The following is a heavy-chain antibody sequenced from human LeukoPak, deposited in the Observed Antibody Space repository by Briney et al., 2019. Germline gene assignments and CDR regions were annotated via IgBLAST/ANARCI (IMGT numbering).Heavy chain of an antibody. Sequence: GRSLRLSCAASGFTFSSYGMHWVRQAPGKGLEWVAVIWYDGSNKYYADSVKGRFTISRDNSKNTPYLQMNSLRAEDTAVYYCARDRAAAGVDYWGQGTLVTVSS. CDR2: IWYDGSNK. CDR3: ARDRAAAGVDY. CDR1: GFTFSSYG. J-gene: IGHJ4*02. D-gene: IGHD6-13*01. V-gene: IGHV3-33*01.